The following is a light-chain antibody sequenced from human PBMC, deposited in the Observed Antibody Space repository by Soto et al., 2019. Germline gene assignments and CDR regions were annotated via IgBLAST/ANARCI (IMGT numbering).Light chain of an antibody. CDR2: ATS. CDR1: QSVGSN. Sequence: EIVMTQSPATLSVSPGERATLSCRASQSVGSNLAWYQQKPGQAPRLVIYATSTRATGIPARFSGSGSGTEFTLTISSLQSEDFAVYYCQQYNNWPPWTFGQGTKVEIK. V-gene: IGKV3-15*01. CDR3: QQYNNWPPWT. J-gene: IGKJ1*01.